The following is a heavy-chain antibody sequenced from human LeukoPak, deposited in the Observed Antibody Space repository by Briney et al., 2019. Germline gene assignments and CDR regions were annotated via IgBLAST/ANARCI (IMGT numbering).Heavy chain of an antibody. J-gene: IGHJ5*02. CDR1: GVSMSSSPYY. D-gene: IGHD2/OR15-2a*01. Sequence: SETLSLTCTVSGVSMSSSPYYWGWIRQPPGKGLEWIGTICDSGNTNYNPSLRSRLTISVDTSRNQFSLKLSSVTAADTAVYYCARHDCDSSRCSVNWFDPWGQGTLVTVSS. CDR3: ARHDCDSSRCSVNWFDP. CDR2: ICDSGNT. V-gene: IGHV4-39*01.